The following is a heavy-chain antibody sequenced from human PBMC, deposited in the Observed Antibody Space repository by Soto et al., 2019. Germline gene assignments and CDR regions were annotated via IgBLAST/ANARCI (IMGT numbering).Heavy chain of an antibody. CDR2: IYYSGST. Sequence: QVQLQESGPGLVKPSETLSLTCTVSGGSISSYYWSWIRQPPGKGLEWIGYIYYSGSTNYNPSLKSRVTISVDTSKNQFSLKLSSVTAADTAVYYCARDHRVLGYCSSTSCYSGDHGMDVWGQGTTVTVSS. V-gene: IGHV4-59*01. D-gene: IGHD2-2*02. J-gene: IGHJ6*02. CDR1: GGSISSYY. CDR3: ARDHRVLGYCSSTSCYSGDHGMDV.